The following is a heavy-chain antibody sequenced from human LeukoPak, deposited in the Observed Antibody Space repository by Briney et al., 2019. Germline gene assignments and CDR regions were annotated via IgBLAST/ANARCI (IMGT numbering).Heavy chain of an antibody. J-gene: IGHJ4*02. D-gene: IGHD6-13*01. CDR3: ARDVDSSSWYRLDS. V-gene: IGHV3-48*02. Sequence: GGSLRLSCAASGFTFSDSSMSWVRQAPGKGLEWVSYISSSTTAIRYAESVKGRFTISGDNAKNLVYLQMNSLRDDDTAVYYCARDVDSSSWYRLDSWGRGTLVTVSS. CDR1: GFTFSDSS. CDR2: ISSSTTAI.